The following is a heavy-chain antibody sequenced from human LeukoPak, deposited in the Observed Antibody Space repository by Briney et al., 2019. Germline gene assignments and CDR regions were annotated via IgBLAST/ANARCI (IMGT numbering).Heavy chain of an antibody. CDR2: ISSSSSYT. V-gene: IGHV3-11*06. J-gene: IGHJ3*02. Sequence: GSLRLSCAASGFTFSDYYMSWIRQAPGKGLEWVSYISSSSSYTNYADSVKGRFTISRGNAKNSLYLQMNSLRAEDTAVYYCARANTAMVPDIWGQGTMVTVSS. CDR1: GFTFSDYY. CDR3: ARANTAMVPDI. D-gene: IGHD5-18*01.